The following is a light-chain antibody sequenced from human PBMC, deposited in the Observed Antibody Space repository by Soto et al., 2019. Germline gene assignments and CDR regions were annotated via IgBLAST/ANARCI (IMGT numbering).Light chain of an antibody. V-gene: IGKV1-39*01. Sequence: IQMTQSPSSLSASVGDRATIPCLASQSISNCVNWYQQKPGQAPKALIYAASSLESGVPARFSAIGSGKEFTLIISSLQPDDAATYHCQQCYRTPLTFGGGTKV. CDR3: QQCYRTPLT. J-gene: IGKJ4*01. CDR2: AAS. CDR1: QSISNC.